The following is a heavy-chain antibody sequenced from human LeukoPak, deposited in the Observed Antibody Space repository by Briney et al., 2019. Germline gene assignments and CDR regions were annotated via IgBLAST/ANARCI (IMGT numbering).Heavy chain of an antibody. CDR3: ARVLLDDYGDYVYYYYGMDV. V-gene: IGHV1-2*02. J-gene: IGHJ6*02. CDR1: GYTFTGYY. CDR2: INPDSGGT. Sequence: ASVKVSCKASGYTFTGYYMHWVRQAPGQGLEWMGWINPDSGGTNYAQKFQGRVTMTRDTSISTAYMELSRLRSDDTAVYYCARVLLDDYGDYVYYYYGMDVWGQGTTVTVSS. D-gene: IGHD4-17*01.